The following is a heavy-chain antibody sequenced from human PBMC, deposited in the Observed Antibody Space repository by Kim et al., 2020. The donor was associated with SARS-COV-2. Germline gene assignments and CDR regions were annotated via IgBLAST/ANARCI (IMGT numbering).Heavy chain of an antibody. CDR3: AMGTNWFGP. CDR1: GFTLSNQA. V-gene: IGHV3-23*01. D-gene: IGHD1-1*01. Sequence: GGSLRLSCAASGFTLSNQAMSWVRQAPGKGLEYVSSIVGSGGSTYYADSVKGRFTISRDNSKNTLYLRMNYLRGEDTAVYYCAMGTNWFGPWGQGTLVTVSS. J-gene: IGHJ5*02. CDR2: IVGSGGST.